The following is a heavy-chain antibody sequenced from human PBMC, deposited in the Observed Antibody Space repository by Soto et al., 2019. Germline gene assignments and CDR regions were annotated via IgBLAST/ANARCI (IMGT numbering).Heavy chain of an antibody. CDR2: IIPIIGTA. CDR3: ATQSYYYDRSGYACDAFDI. D-gene: IGHD3-22*01. Sequence: SVKVSCKASGGTFSSYPISWVRQAPGQGLEWMGGIIPIIGTAAYTQKFQGRVTITADKSTGTAYMVLSSLRSEDTALYYCATQSYYYDRSGYACDAFDIWGQGTMVTVS. J-gene: IGHJ3*02. CDR1: GGTFSSYP. V-gene: IGHV1-69*06.